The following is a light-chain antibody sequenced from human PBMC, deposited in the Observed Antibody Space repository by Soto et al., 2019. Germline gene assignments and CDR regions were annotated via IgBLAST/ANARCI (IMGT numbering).Light chain of an antibody. V-gene: IGKV3-15*01. CDR2: GAS. CDR3: QQYNNWPRT. J-gene: IGKJ1*01. Sequence: EIVMTQSLATLSVSPGERATLSCRASQSVSSNLAWYQQKPGQAPRLLIYGASPRATGIPARFSGSGSGTEFTLTISSLQSEDFAVYYCQQYNNWPRTFGKGTKVEIK. CDR1: QSVSSN.